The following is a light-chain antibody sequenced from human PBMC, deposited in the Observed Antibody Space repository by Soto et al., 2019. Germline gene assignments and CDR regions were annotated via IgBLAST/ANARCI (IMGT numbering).Light chain of an antibody. J-gene: IGKJ4*01. Sequence: DIQMTQSPSSPSASVGARVTITCRASQSICTYLDWYRQNPGKVPKLLIYAASTLQSGVPSRFSGSGSGTDFTLTISSLQPEDVATYYCQKYNSAPPDFGGGTKVEIK. V-gene: IGKV1-27*01. CDR3: QKYNSAPPD. CDR2: AAS. CDR1: QSICTY.